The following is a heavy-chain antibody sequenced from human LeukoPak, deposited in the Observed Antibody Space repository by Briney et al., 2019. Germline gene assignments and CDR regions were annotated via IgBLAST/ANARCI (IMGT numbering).Heavy chain of an antibody. CDR2: MNPNSGNT. D-gene: IGHD6-13*01. J-gene: IGHJ5*02. CDR3: ARGYSLGYSSSSNRRFDP. V-gene: IGHV1-8*01. Sequence: ASVKVSCKASGYTFTSYDINWVRQATGQGLEWMGWMNPNSGNTGYAQKFQGRVTMTRNTSISTAYMELGSLRSEDTAVYYCARGYSLGYSSSSNRRFDPWGQGTLVTVSS. CDR1: GYTFTSYD.